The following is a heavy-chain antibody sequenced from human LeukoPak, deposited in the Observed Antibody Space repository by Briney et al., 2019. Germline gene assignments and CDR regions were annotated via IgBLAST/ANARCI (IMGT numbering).Heavy chain of an antibody. D-gene: IGHD2-15*01. J-gene: IGHJ6*02. CDR1: GGSISSYY. V-gene: IGHV4-59*01. Sequence: SETLSLTCTVSGGSISSYYWSWIRQPPGKGLEWIGYIYYSGSTNYKPSLKSRVTISVDTSKNQFSLKLSSVTAADTAVYYCARTGCSGGSCYRYYYYGMDVWGQGTTVTVSS. CDR2: IYYSGST. CDR3: ARTGCSGGSCYRYYYYGMDV.